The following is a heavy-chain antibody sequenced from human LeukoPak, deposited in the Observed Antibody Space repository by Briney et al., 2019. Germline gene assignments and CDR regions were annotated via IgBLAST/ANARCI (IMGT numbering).Heavy chain of an antibody. Sequence: PGWSRRLSCAASGFTFSSDEMSWVRQASGKRLEWVSAISGSGGSTYYADSVKGRFTISRDNSKNTLYLQMNSLRAEDTAVYYCAKDRGYSGYHGSDYWGQGTLVTVSS. CDR3: AKDRGYSGYHGSDY. CDR2: ISGSGGST. CDR1: GFTFSSDE. D-gene: IGHD5-12*01. J-gene: IGHJ4*02. V-gene: IGHV3-23*01.